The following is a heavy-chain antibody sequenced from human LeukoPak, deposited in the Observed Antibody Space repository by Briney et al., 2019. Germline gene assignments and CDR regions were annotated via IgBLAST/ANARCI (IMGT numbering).Heavy chain of an antibody. CDR2: IYYSGST. J-gene: IGHJ4*02. D-gene: IGHD6-19*01. V-gene: IGHV4-39*07. CDR1: GGSISSSSYY. Sequence: PSETLSLTCTVSGGSISSSSYYWGWIRQPPGKGLEWIGSIYYSGSTYYNPSLKSRVTISVDTSKNQFSLNLNSVTAADTAVYYCARASGWYGDYFDSWGQGTLVSVSS. CDR3: ARASGWYGDYFDS.